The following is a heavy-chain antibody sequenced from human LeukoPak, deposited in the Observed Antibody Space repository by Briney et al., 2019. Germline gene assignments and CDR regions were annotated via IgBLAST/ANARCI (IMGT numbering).Heavy chain of an antibody. Sequence: SETLSLTCTVSGDSISSYYCSWIRQPPGKGLEWIGYIHYSGSTNYNPSLKSRVTISVDTSKNQFSLKLSSVTAADTAVYYCARERGRSYGSVPYYYYYMDVWGKGTTVTVSS. CDR2: IHYSGST. V-gene: IGHV4-59*01. J-gene: IGHJ6*03. CDR3: ARERGRSYGSVPYYYYYMDV. CDR1: GDSISSYY. D-gene: IGHD5-18*01.